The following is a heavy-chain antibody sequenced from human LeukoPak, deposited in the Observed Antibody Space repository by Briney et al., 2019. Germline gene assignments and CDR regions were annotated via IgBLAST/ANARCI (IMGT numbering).Heavy chain of an antibody. V-gene: IGHV4-34*01. Sequence: PSETLSLTCAVYGGSFSGYYWSWIRQPPGKGLEWIGEINHSGSTNYNPSLKSRVTISVDTSKNQFSLRLSSVTAADTAVYYCARGRGVIRYYYYGMDVWGQGTTVTVSS. CDR2: INHSGST. D-gene: IGHD2-21*01. J-gene: IGHJ6*02. CDR1: GGSFSGYY. CDR3: ARGRGVIRYYYYGMDV.